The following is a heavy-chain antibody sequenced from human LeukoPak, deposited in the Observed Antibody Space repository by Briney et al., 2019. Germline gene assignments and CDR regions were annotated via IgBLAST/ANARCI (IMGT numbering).Heavy chain of an antibody. CDR3: AKDSTNYDFWSGYTNYYYFDY. V-gene: IGHV3-66*01. Sequence: GGSLRLSCAASGFTVSSNYMSWVRQAPGKGLEWVSVIYSGGSTYYADSVKGRFTISRDNSKNTLYLQMNSLRAEDTAVYYCAKDSTNYDFWSGYTNYYYFDYWGQGTLVTVSS. J-gene: IGHJ4*02. CDR2: IYSGGST. D-gene: IGHD3-3*01. CDR1: GFTVSSNY.